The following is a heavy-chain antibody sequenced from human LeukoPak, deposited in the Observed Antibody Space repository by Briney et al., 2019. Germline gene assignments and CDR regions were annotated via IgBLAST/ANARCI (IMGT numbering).Heavy chain of an antibody. CDR2: ISGSGGST. CDR3: AKDAAVVVAATLLLDAFDI. Sequence: GGSLRLSCAASGFTFSSYAMSWVSQAPGKGLEWVSAISGSGGSTYYADSVKGRFTISRDNSKNTLYLQMNSLRAEDTAVYYCAKDAAVVVAATLLLDAFDIWGQGTMVTVSS. D-gene: IGHD2-15*01. V-gene: IGHV3-23*01. CDR1: GFTFSSYA. J-gene: IGHJ3*02.